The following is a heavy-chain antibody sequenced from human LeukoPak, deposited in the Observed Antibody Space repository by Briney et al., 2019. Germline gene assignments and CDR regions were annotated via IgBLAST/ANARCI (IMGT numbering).Heavy chain of an antibody. V-gene: IGHV4-61*02. D-gene: IGHD3-16*02. CDR3: ARRTFGGVIKY. Sequence: PSETLSLTCTVSGGSISSGSYYWSWIRQPAGKGLEWIGRIYTSGSTHYNPSLKSRVTISVDTSKNQFSLKLISVTAADTAVYYCARRTFGGVIKYWGQGTLVTVSS. J-gene: IGHJ4*02. CDR2: IYTSGST. CDR1: GGSISSGSYY.